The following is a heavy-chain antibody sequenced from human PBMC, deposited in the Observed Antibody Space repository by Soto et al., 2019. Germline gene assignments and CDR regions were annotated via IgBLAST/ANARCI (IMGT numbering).Heavy chain of an antibody. J-gene: IGHJ5*02. CDR1: GYTFTGYF. CDR2: MNPNSGGT. D-gene: IGHD3-10*01. V-gene: IGHV1-2*02. CDR3: ARGLWFGENWFDP. Sequence: ASVKVSCKASGYTFTGYFMHWVRQAPGQGLEWMGWMNPNSGGTNYAQKFQGRVTMTRDTSISTAYMEMSRLRSDDTAVYYCARGLWFGENWFDPWGQGTLVTVSS.